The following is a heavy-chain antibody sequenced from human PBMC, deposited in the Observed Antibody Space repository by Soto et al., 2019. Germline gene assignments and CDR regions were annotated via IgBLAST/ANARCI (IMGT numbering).Heavy chain of an antibody. CDR3: ANGEYSSSAADYYYYCGMDV. CDR2: VYTSGRT. Sequence: PGGSLRLSCAASGFTVTNSYIAWVRQAPGKGLEWVSVVYTSGRTYHADSVKVRFTVSRDNSKNTLYLQMNSLRAEDTAVYYCANGEYSSSAADYYYYCGMDVWGQETTVTVSS. CDR1: GFTVTNSY. V-gene: IGHV3-53*01. D-gene: IGHD6-6*01. J-gene: IGHJ6*02.